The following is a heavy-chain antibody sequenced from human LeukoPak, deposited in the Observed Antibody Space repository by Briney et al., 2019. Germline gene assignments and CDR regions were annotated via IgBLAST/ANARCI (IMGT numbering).Heavy chain of an antibody. J-gene: IGHJ4*02. Sequence: PGGSLRLSCAASGFTFSSYSMNWVRQAPGKGLEWVSSISSSSSYIYYADSVKGRFTISRDNAKNSLYLQMNSLRAEDTAVYYCAGPALTGTDAKNDYWGQGTLVTVSS. CDR3: AGPALTGTDAKNDY. V-gene: IGHV3-21*01. D-gene: IGHD1-20*01. CDR2: ISSSSSYI. CDR1: GFTFSSYS.